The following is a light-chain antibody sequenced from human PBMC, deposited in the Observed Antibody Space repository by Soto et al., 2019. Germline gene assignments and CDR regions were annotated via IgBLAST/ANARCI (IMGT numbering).Light chain of an antibody. CDR1: QSVTNY. CDR3: QQRLDWPPN. J-gene: IGKJ1*01. CDR2: DAS. Sequence: VLTQSPVTLSLSPGERATLSCRATQSVTNYIAWYQQRPGQAPRLLIYDASNRASGVPAKFSGSGSGTDFTLTISDLEPADFGLYYCQQRLDWPPNFGQGTKVDIK. V-gene: IGKV3-11*01.